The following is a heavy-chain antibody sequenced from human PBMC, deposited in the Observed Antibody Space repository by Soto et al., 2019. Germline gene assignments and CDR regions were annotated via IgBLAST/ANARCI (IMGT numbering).Heavy chain of an antibody. D-gene: IGHD3-22*01. J-gene: IGHJ4*02. CDR2: INPNSGGT. CDR1: GYTFTGYY. Sequence: QVQLVQSGAEVKKPGASVKVSCKASGYTFTGYYMHWVRQAPGQGLEWMGWINPNSGGTNYAQKFQGRVTMTRDTSISTAYMELSRLRSDDTAVYYCARVRFNWYDSSGYYPIYFDYWGQGTLVTVSS. V-gene: IGHV1-2*02. CDR3: ARVRFNWYDSSGYYPIYFDY.